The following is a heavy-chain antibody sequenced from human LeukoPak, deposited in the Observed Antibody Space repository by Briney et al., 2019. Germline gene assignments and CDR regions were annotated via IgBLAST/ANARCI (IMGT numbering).Heavy chain of an antibody. CDR1: GGSINSSSYY. CDR2: IYYSGSIYYSGST. D-gene: IGHD3-16*01. CDR3: AKSEGGWFDP. V-gene: IGHV4-61*05. Sequence: SETLSLTCTVSGGSINSSSYYWGWIRQPPGKELEWIGSIYYSGSIYYSGSTYQNPSIKSRVTISVDTSKNQFSLKLSPVSAADTAVYYCAKSEGGWFDPWGQGTLVTVFS. J-gene: IGHJ5*02.